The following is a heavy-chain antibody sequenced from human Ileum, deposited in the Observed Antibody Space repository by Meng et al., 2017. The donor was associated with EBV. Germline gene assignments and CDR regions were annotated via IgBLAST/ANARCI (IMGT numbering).Heavy chain of an antibody. CDR1: GVSVVSSDW. V-gene: IGHV4-4*02. J-gene: IGHJ4*02. CDR3: ARGYCSSTSCYAALYYFDY. Sequence: QVPLQVSELGLVERGGTLFLPCGVFGVSVVSSDWWSWVCQPPGKGLAWIGEIYHSGGTNYNPSLKSRVTISVDKSKNQFSLKLSSVTAADTAVYYCARGYCSSTSCYAALYYFDYWGQGTLVTVSS. D-gene: IGHD2-2*01. CDR2: IYHSGGT.